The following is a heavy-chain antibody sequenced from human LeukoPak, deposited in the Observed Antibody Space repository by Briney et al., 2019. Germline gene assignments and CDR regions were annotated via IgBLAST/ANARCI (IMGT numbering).Heavy chain of an antibody. V-gene: IGHV4-59*01. CDR2: IYYSGST. J-gene: IGHJ4*02. CDR1: GGSISSYY. Sequence: SETLSLTCTVSGGSISSYYWSWIRQPPGKGLEWIGYIYYSGSTSYNPSLKSRVTISVDTSKNQFSLKLSSVTAANTAVYYCARRGPYSGYDYDYWGQGTLVTVPS. CDR3: ARRGPYSGYDYDY. D-gene: IGHD5-12*01.